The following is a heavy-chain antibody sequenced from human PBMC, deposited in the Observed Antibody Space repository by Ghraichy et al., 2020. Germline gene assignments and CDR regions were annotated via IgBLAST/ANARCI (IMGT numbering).Heavy chain of an antibody. D-gene: IGHD3-22*01. V-gene: IGHV4-59*01. Sequence: SETLSLTCTVSGGSISSYYWSWIRQPPGKGLEWIGYIYYSGSTNYNPSLKSRVTISVDTSKNQFSLKLSSVTAADTAVYYCARDYYDSSGYEYYYYMDVWGKGTTVTVSS. CDR1: GGSISSYY. CDR3: ARDYYDSSGYEYYYYMDV. CDR2: IYYSGST. J-gene: IGHJ6*03.